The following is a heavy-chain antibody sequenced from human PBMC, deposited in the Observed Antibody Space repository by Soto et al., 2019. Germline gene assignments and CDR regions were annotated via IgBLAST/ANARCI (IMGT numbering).Heavy chain of an antibody. V-gene: IGHV4-59*01. CDR2: IYYSGST. CDR1: GFSISSYY. CDR3: ARDPGSGSYYGWFDP. D-gene: IGHD3-10*01. Sequence: PSETLSLTCTVSGFSISSYYWNWIRQPPGKGLEWIGYIYYSGSTNYNPSLKSRVTISVDTSKNQFSLKLSSVTAADTAVYYCARDPGSGSYYGWFDPWGQGTLVTVS. J-gene: IGHJ5*02.